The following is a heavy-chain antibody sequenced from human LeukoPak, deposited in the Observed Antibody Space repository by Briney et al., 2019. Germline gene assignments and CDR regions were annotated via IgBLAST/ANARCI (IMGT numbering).Heavy chain of an antibody. CDR2: MNPNSGNT. CDR1: GYTFTSYD. Sequence: ASVKVSCKASGYTFTSYDMNWVRQATGQGLEWTGWMNPNSGNTGYAQKFQGRVTMTRNTSISTAYMELSSLRSEDAAVYYCALTYYYDSSGRFDYWGQGTLVTVSS. J-gene: IGHJ4*02. V-gene: IGHV1-8*01. CDR3: ALTYYYDSSGRFDY. D-gene: IGHD3-22*01.